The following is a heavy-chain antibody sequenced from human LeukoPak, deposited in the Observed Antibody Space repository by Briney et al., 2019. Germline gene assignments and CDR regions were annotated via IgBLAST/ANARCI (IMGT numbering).Heavy chain of an antibody. CDR1: GGSISSSSYY. J-gene: IGHJ5*02. V-gene: IGHV4-39*01. CDR3: ARHFRDSSGYYNWFDP. D-gene: IGHD3-22*01. CDR2: IYYSGST. Sequence: NASETLSLTCTVSGGSISSSSYYWGWIRQPPGEGLEWIGSIYYSGSTYYNPSLKSRVTISVDTSKNQFSLKLSSVTAADTAVYYCARHFRDSSGYYNWFDPWGQGTLVTVSS.